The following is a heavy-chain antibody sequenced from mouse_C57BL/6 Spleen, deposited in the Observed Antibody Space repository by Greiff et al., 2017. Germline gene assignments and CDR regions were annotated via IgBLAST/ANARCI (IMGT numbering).Heavy chain of an antibody. CDR2: ISYDGSN. V-gene: IGHV3-6*01. D-gene: IGHD2-4*01. CDR3: ARNDYSWFAY. CDR1: GYSITSGYY. Sequence: ESGPGLVKPSQSLSLSCSVTGYSITSGYYWNWIRQFPGNKLEWMGYISYDGSNNYNPSLKNRISLTRDTSKNQFFLKLNSVTTEDTATYCCARNDYSWFAYWGQGTLVTVSA. J-gene: IGHJ3*01.